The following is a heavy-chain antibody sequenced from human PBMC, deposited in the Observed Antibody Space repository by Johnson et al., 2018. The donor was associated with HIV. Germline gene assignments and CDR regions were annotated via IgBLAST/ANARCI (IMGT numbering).Heavy chain of an antibody. D-gene: IGHD2-15*01. CDR2: IKQDGSEK. Sequence: MQLVESGGGLVQPGGSLRLSCAASGFTFSDYWMTWVRQAPGKGLEWVANIKQDGSEKYYVDSVKGRVTISRDNTKNSLFLQMNSLRAEDTAVYYCARDQVMVVSPGDTFNIWGQGTLVTVSS. J-gene: IGHJ3*02. CDR3: ARDQVMVVSPGDTFNI. V-gene: IGHV3-7*05. CDR1: GFTFSDYW.